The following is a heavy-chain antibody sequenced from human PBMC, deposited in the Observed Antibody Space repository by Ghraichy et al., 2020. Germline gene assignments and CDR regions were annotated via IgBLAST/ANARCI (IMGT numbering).Heavy chain of an antibody. J-gene: IGHJ4*02. CDR3: VRSGNCDY. CDR1: GFTFSSFN. D-gene: IGHD1-26*01. Sequence: GESLNISCAASGFTFSSFNMNWVRQAPGMGLEWVSYISSNGNTIYYADSVRGRFTISRDNARNSLYLQMNNLRAEDTAVYYCVRSGNCDYWGQGTLVTVSS. CDR2: ISSNGNTI. V-gene: IGHV3-48*01.